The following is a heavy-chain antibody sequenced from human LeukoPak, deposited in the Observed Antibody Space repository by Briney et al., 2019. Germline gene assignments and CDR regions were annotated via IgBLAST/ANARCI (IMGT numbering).Heavy chain of an antibody. D-gene: IGHD2-2*01. CDR2: INHSGST. V-gene: IGHV4-34*01. CDR3: ATNRRYCSSTSCQNYYYYMDV. J-gene: IGHJ6*03. Sequence: SETLSLTCTVSGGSISSYYWSWIRQPPGKGLEWIGEINHSGSTNYNPSLKSRVTISVDTSKNQFSLKLSSVTAADTAVYYCATNRRYCSSTSCQNYYYYMDVWGKGTTVTVSS. CDR1: GGSISSYY.